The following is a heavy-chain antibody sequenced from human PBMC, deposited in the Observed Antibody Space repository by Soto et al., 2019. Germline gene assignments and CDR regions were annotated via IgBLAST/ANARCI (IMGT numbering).Heavy chain of an antibody. J-gene: IGHJ6*02. CDR2: IDPSDSYT. Sequence: PGESLKISCTGSGYSFSTYWIAWVRQMPGKGLEWMGRIDPSDSYTNYSPSFQGHVTISADKSISTAYLQWSSLKASDTAMYYCASTYMGYYYYGMDVWGQGTTVTVSS. CDR3: ASTYMGYYYYGMDV. D-gene: IGHD2-2*02. V-gene: IGHV5-10-1*01. CDR1: GYSFSTYW.